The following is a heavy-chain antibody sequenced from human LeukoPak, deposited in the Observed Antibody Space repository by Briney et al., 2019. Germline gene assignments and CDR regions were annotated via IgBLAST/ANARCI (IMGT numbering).Heavy chain of an antibody. CDR1: GGSLSSYY. CDR2: IYYSGST. V-gene: IGHV4-59*01. D-gene: IGHD5-24*01. Sequence: PSETLSLTCTVSGGSLSSYYWSWLRQPPGKGLEWIGYIYYSGSTNYNPSLKSRVTISVDTSKNQFSLKLSSVTAADTAVYYCAAANGYNLFDYWGQGTLVTVSS. CDR3: AAANGYNLFDY. J-gene: IGHJ4*02.